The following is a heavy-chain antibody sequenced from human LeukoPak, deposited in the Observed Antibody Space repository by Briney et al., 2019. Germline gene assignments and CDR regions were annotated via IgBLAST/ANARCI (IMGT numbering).Heavy chain of an antibody. CDR1: GGSFSGYY. Sequence: SETLSLTCAVYGGSFSGYYWSWIRQPPGKGLEWIGEINHSGSTNYNPSLKSRVTISVDTSKNQFSLKLSSVTAADTAVYYCARGRYSSRNPRGHWFDPWGQGTLVTASS. V-gene: IGHV4-34*01. J-gene: IGHJ5*02. CDR3: ARGRYSSRNPRGHWFDP. D-gene: IGHD6-13*01. CDR2: INHSGST.